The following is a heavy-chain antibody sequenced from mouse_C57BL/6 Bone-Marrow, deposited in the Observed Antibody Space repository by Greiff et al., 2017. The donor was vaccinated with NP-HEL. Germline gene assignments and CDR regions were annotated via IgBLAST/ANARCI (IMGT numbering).Heavy chain of an antibody. D-gene: IGHD3-2*02. CDR2: IDPSDSYT. Sequence: QVQLQQPGAELVRPGTSVKLSCKASGYTFTSYWMHWVKQRPGQGLEWIGVIDPSDSYTNYNQKFKGKATLTVDTSSSTAYMQLSSLTSEDSAVYYCAKGISGYPPYWGQGTLVTVSA. CDR3: AKGISGYPPY. CDR1: GYTFTSYW. V-gene: IGHV1-59*01. J-gene: IGHJ3*01.